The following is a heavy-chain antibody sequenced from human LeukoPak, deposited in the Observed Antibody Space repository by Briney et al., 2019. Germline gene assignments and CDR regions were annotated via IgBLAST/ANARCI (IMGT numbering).Heavy chain of an antibody. CDR3: ARVLQHYYYYMDV. J-gene: IGHJ6*03. Sequence: GGSLRLSCEASGFTFTTYSMTWVRQVPGKGLEWVSIISSGSSAIFSADALKGRFTISRDDAKNLLYLDMNSLRAEDTAVYYCARVLQHYYYYMDVWGKGTTVTISS. V-gene: IGHV3-21*01. CDR1: GFTFTTYS. CDR2: ISSGSSAI.